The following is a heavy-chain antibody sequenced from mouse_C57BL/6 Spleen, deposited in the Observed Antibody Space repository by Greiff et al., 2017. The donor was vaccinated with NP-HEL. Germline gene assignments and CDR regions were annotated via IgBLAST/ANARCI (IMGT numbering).Heavy chain of an antibody. CDR1: GYAFSSSW. D-gene: IGHD6-1*01. J-gene: IGHJ4*01. V-gene: IGHV1-82*01. CDR3: AREDLFDAMDY. Sequence: VQLQQSGPELVKPGASVKISCKASGYAFSSSWMNWVKQRPGKGLEWIGRIYPGDGDTNYNGKFKGKATLTADKSSSTAYMQLSSLTSEDSAVYFCAREDLFDAMDYWGQGTSVTVSS. CDR2: IYPGDGDT.